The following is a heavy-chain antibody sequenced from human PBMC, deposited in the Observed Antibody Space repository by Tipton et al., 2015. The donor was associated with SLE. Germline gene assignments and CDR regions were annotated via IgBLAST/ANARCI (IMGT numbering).Heavy chain of an antibody. V-gene: IGHV3-43*01. CDR2: ITWDGGYR. J-gene: IGHJ4*02. CDR3: ARDRGSGWFDFDY. CDR1: GFIFDDFT. Sequence: GSLRLSCAASGFIFDDFTMHWVRQAPGKGLEWVSLITWDGGYRFSADSVRGRFIISRDNSKNTLYLQMNSLRAEDTAVYYCARDRGSGWFDFDYWGQGTLVTVSS. D-gene: IGHD6-19*01.